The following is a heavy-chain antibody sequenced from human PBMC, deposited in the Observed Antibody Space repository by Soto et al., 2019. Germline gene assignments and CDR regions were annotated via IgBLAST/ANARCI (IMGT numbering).Heavy chain of an antibody. CDR2: IRSKANSYAT. J-gene: IGHJ4*02. CDR3: ARGVYDFWNGHPKGLEY. Sequence: DVQLVECGGGLVQPGGSLKLCCAASGFTFSGSAVHWVRQASEKGLEWVGHIRSKANSYATAYVVSVKGRFTISRDDSRNTAYLQMNSLKTEDTAVYYCARGVYDFWNGHPKGLEYWGQGTVVTVSS. D-gene: IGHD3-3*01. V-gene: IGHV3-73*02. CDR1: GFTFSGSA.